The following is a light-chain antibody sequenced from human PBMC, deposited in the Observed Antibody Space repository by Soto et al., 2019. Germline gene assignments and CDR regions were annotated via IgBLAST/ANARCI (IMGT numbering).Light chain of an antibody. CDR3: QSYDSSLSGYV. V-gene: IGLV1-40*01. Sequence: QSVLTQPPSVAGCPGQSVTISCAWRSANIGAGYDVHWYQQLPETAPKVVIYANSNRPSGVPDRFSGSKSGTSASLAITGLQAEDEADYYCQSYDSSLSGYVFGTGTKVTVL. CDR1: SANIGAGYD. CDR2: ANS. J-gene: IGLJ1*01.